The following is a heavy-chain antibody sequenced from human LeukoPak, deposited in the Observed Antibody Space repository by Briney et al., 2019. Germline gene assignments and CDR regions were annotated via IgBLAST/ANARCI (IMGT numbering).Heavy chain of an antibody. D-gene: IGHD3-10*01. CDR2: ISSSSSTI. V-gene: IGHV3-48*01. Sequence: PGGSLRLSCAASGFTFSSYSMNWVRQAPGKGLEWVSYISSSSSTIYYADSVKGRFTISRDNAKNSLYLQMNSLRAEDTAVYYCASDYYYGSGSYWGYFDYWGQGTLVTVSS. J-gene: IGHJ4*02. CDR1: GFTFSSYS. CDR3: ASDYYYGSGSYWGYFDY.